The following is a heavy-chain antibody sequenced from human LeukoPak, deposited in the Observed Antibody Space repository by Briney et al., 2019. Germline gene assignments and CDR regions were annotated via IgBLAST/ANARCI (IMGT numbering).Heavy chain of an antibody. CDR3: ARAEKQVTLDAFDI. Sequence: PSETLSLTCTVSGGCISSYYWSWIRQSAGKGLEWIGRINTSGSTNYNPSLKSRVTMSLDTSKNQLSLKLRSVTAADTAVYYCARAEKQVTLDAFDIWGQGTMVTVSS. V-gene: IGHV4-4*07. J-gene: IGHJ3*02. CDR1: GGCISSYY. CDR2: INTSGST.